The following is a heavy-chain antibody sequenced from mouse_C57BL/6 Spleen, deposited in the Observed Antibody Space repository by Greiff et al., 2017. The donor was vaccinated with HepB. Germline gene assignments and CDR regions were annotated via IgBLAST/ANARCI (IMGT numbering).Heavy chain of an antibody. CDR3: ARDYQDAMDY. D-gene: IGHD5-5*01. CDR2: IDPSDSYT. J-gene: IGHJ4*01. V-gene: IGHV1-59*01. CDR1: GYTFTSYW. Sequence: QVQLQQPGAELVRPGTSVKLSCKASGYTFTSYWMHWVKQRPGQGLEWIGVIDPSDSYTNYNQKFKGKATLTVDTSSSTAYMQLSSLTSEDSAVYYCARDYQDAMDYWGQGTSVTVSS.